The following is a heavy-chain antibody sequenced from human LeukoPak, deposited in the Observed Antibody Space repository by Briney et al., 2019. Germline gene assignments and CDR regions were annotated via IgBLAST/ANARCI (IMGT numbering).Heavy chain of an antibody. CDR2: IYYSGST. J-gene: IGHJ4*02. Sequence: SETLSLTCTVSGGSISSYYWSWIRQPPGKGLEWIGFIYYSGSTNYNPSLKSRVTISVDTSKNQFSLKLSSVTAADTALYYCARAETPYYGGLDYWGQGTLVTVSS. CDR1: GGSISSYY. V-gene: IGHV4-59*01. D-gene: IGHD4-23*01. CDR3: ARAETPYYGGLDY.